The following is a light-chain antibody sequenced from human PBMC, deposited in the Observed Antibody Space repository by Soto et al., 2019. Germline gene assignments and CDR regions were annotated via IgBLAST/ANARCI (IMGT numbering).Light chain of an antibody. CDR2: RTS. Sequence: IVITQPPSTLAVSPGERATLSCRASQSVSSSYLAWYQQKPGQAPRLLIYRTSNRATGIPDRFSGSGSGTDFTLTISRLEPEDFAVYWCQQYDSSPRTFGQGTKVDIK. CDR3: QQYDSSPRT. J-gene: IGKJ1*01. CDR1: QSVSSSY. V-gene: IGKV3-20*01.